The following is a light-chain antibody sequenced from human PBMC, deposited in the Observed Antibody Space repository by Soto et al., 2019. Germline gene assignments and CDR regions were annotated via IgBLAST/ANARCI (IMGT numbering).Light chain of an antibody. CDR3: QQYNSYSLWT. Sequence: DIQMTQSTSTLSGSVGDRVTITCRASQTISSWLAWYQQKPGKAPKLLIYKASTLKSGVPSRFSGSGSGTEFTLTISSLQPDDFATYYCQQYNSYSLWTFGQGTKVDIK. J-gene: IGKJ1*01. CDR1: QTISSW. CDR2: KAS. V-gene: IGKV1-5*03.